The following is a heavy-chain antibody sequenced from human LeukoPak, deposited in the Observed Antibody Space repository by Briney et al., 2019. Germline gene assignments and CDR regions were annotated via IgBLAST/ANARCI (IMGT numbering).Heavy chain of an antibody. Sequence: PGGSLRLSCAASGFTFRTFGMHWVRQAAGKGLEWVSVISFDGSNKYYADSVKGRFTISRDNSKNTLYLQMNSLRAEDTAVYYCARSRYCSGGSCYYFDYWGQGTLVTVSS. V-gene: IGHV3-30*03. CDR1: GFTFRTFG. D-gene: IGHD2-15*01. CDR2: ISFDGSNK. CDR3: ARSRYCSGGSCYYFDY. J-gene: IGHJ4*02.